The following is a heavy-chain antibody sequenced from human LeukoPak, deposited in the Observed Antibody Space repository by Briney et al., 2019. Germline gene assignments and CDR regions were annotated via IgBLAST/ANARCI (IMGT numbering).Heavy chain of an antibody. V-gene: IGHV1-8*01. CDR3: VEATDYYGMDI. Sequence: ASVKVSCKASGYTFTSYDINWVRPATGQGLERMGWMNPNSGNTGYAQKFQGRVTMTRNTSISTAYMGLSSLRSEDTAVYYCVEATDYYGMDIWGQGTTVTVSS. CDR2: MNPNSGNT. J-gene: IGHJ6*02. CDR1: GYTFTSYD. D-gene: IGHD1-26*01.